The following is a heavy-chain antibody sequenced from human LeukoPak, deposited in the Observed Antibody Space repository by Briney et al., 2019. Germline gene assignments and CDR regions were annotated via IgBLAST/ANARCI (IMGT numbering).Heavy chain of an antibody. J-gene: IGHJ6*03. V-gene: IGHV3-7*01. CDR1: GFTFSSYW. CDR2: IKQDGSEK. CDR3: ARARGYYYYMDV. Sequence: PGGSLRLSCAASGFTFSSYWMSWVRQAPGKGLGWVANIKQDGSEKYYVDSVKGRFTISRDNAKNSLYMQMNSLRAEDTAVYYCARARGYYYYMDVWGKGTTVTVSS. D-gene: IGHD2-15*01.